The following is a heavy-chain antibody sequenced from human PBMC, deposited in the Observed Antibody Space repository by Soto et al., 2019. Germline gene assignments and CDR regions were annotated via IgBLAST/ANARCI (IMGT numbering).Heavy chain of an antibody. D-gene: IGHD2-8*02. Sequence: SETLSLTCAVSGGSISSSNWWSWVRQPPGKGLEWIGEIYHSGSTNYNPSLKSRVTMSVDKSKNQFSLKLSSVTAADTAVYYCARADYWSFDYWGQGTLVTVSS. V-gene: IGHV4-4*02. CDR2: IYHSGST. CDR1: GGSISSSNW. J-gene: IGHJ4*02. CDR3: ARADYWSFDY.